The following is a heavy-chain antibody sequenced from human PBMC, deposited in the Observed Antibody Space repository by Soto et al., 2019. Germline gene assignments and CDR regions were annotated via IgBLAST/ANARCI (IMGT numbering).Heavy chain of an antibody. CDR1: GFNFSSYG. D-gene: IGHD3-10*01. Sequence: TGLSLRLSCAAAGFNFSSYGMRWVRQAPGKGLEWVSSISGSGASTYYADSVKGRFTISRDNPKNTLYLQMNSLRAEDTAVYYCAKDMGFWGQGALVTVS. CDR3: AKDMGF. V-gene: IGHV3-23*01. J-gene: IGHJ4*02. CDR2: ISGSGAST.